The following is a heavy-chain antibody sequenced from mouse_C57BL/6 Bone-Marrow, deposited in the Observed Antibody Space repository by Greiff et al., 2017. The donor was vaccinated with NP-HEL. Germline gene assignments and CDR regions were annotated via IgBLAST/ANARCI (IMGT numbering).Heavy chain of an antibody. D-gene: IGHD1-1*01. CDR1: GYTFTSYW. J-gene: IGHJ3*01. V-gene: IGHV1-69*01. CDR3: ARRDYYGSSYPFAY. CDR2: IDPSDSYT. Sequence: VQLQQPGAELVMPGASVKLSCKASGYTFTSYWMHWVKQRPGQGLEWIGEIDPSDSYTNYNQKFKGKSTLTVDKSSSTAYMHLSSLTSEDSAVYYCARRDYYGSSYPFAYWCPGTLVTVSA.